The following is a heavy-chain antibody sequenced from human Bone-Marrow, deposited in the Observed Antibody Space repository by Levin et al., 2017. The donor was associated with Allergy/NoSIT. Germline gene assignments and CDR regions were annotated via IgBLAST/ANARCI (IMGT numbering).Heavy chain of an antibody. CDR3: ARGPAVAGTDNWFDP. CDR2: IHYTGST. D-gene: IGHD6-19*01. V-gene: IGHV4-59*01. CDR1: GGSISSYF. Sequence: SQTLSLTCTVSGGSISSYFWSWIRQPPGKGLEWIGYIHYTGSTNYNPSLKSRVTISIDTSKYQFSLKLTSVTAADTALYFCARGPAVAGTDNWFDPWGQGTLVTVSS. J-gene: IGHJ5*02.